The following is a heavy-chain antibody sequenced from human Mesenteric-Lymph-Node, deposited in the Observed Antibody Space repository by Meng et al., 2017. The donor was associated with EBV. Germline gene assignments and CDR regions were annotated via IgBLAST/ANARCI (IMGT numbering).Heavy chain of an antibody. J-gene: IGHJ4*02. CDR3: ARGRRGVQYFDF. CDR1: GGSVTRCSYY. CDR2: IHYSGST. D-gene: IGHD1-1*01. Sequence: GRLQESGPGLVKPSETLSLTCTVSGGSVTRCSYYWNWIRQPPGKRLEWIGYIHYSGSTNYNPSLKSQITISVDTSKNQLSLRVSHVTAADTAVYYRARGRRGVQYFDFWGQGALVTVSS. V-gene: IGHV4-61*01.